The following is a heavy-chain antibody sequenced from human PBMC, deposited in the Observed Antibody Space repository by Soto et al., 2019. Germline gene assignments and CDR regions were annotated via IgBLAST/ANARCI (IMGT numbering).Heavy chain of an antibody. CDR2: ISGSGGNT. D-gene: IGHD2-15*01. CDR1: GFTFSSYA. J-gene: IGHJ6*03. V-gene: IGHV3-23*01. CDR3: AKDLGGSSYYYMDV. Sequence: GGSLRLSCAASGFTFSSYAMSWVRQAPGKGLEWVSAISGSGGNTYYADSVKGRFTISRDSSRNTLYLQMNSLRADDTAVYYCAKDLGGSSYYYMDVWGKGTTVTVSS.